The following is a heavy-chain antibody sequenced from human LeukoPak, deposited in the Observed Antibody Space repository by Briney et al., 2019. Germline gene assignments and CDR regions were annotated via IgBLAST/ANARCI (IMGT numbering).Heavy chain of an antibody. CDR3: ARSDLATRDGYNYGPFDY. D-gene: IGHD5-24*01. CDR2: IYPGDSDT. Sequence: GESLKISCKGSGYSFTSYWIGWVRQMPGKGLEWMGIIYPGDSDTRYSPSFQGQVTISADKSISTAYLQWSSLKASDTAMYCCARSDLATRDGYNYGPFDYWGQGTLVTVSS. V-gene: IGHV5-51*01. CDR1: GYSFTSYW. J-gene: IGHJ4*02.